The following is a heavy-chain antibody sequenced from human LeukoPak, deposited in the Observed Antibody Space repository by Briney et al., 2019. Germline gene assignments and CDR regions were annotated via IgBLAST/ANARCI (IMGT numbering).Heavy chain of an antibody. CDR3: ARDNYSDSSGYYL. Sequence: PSETLSLTCTVSGGSISSGGYCWRSIRQHPGKGLEWIGYIYYSGSTYYNPSLKSRVTISVHTSKNHSSLNLSSVTPAGPAVYVCARDNYSDSSGYYLWGKGTLVTASS. D-gene: IGHD3-22*01. CDR1: GGSISSGGYC. CDR2: IYYSGST. J-gene: IGHJ4*02. V-gene: IGHV4-31*03.